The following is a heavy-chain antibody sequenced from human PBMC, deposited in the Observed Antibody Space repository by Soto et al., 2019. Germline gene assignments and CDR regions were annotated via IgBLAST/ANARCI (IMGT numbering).Heavy chain of an antibody. D-gene: IGHD6-13*01. J-gene: IGHJ4*02. Sequence: QVQLQESGPGLVKPSGTLSLTCAVSGGSISTSNWWSWVRQPPGKGLEWIGEVYRTGSTNYNPSLESRVIVSVDKPKTQFSLKLTSVTAADTAVYYCARARATIAAAAIFDCWGQGTLVTVSS. V-gene: IGHV4-4*02. CDR1: GGSISTSNW. CDR3: ARARATIAAAAIFDC. CDR2: VYRTGST.